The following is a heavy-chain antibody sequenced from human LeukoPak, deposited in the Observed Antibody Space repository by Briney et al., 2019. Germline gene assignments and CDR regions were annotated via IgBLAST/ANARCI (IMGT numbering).Heavy chain of an antibody. CDR2: INPNSGGT. Sequence: GASVKVSCKASGYTFTGYYMHWVRQAPGQGLEWMGWINPNSGGTNYAQKFQGRVTMTRDTSISTACMELSRLRSDDTAVYYCARCFDCYSRVYYYYMDVWGKGTTVTVSS. D-gene: IGHD2-21*02. CDR1: GYTFTGYY. CDR3: ARCFDCYSRVYYYYMDV. V-gene: IGHV1-2*02. J-gene: IGHJ6*03.